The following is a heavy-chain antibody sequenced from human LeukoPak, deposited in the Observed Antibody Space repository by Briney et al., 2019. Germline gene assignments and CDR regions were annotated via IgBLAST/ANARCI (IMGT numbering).Heavy chain of an antibody. D-gene: IGHD2-15*01. V-gene: IGHV4-59*02. Sequence: SETLSLTCPVSGDSVSHYYWSWIRLPPGKRLEWIGCVHATGSVHRNPSPESRGSISADTSKTQFSLKLTSVTAADTAVYYWAKGTDEKKVAQWREETLDPVSS. CDR3: AKGTDEKKVAQ. J-gene: IGHJ4*02. CDR1: GDSVSHYY. CDR2: VHATGSV.